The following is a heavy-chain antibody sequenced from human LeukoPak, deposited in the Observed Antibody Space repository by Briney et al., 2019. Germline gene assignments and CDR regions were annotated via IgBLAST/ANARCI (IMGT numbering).Heavy chain of an antibody. Sequence: ASVKVSCKVSGYTLTELSMHWVRQAPGKGLEWMGGFDPEDGETIYAQKFQGRVTMTEDTSTDTAYMELSNLRSEDTAVYYCATRKSRSYWGVFDYWGQGTLVTVSS. J-gene: IGHJ4*02. CDR3: ATRKSRSYWGVFDY. CDR1: GYTLTELS. D-gene: IGHD1-26*01. CDR2: FDPEDGET. V-gene: IGHV1-24*01.